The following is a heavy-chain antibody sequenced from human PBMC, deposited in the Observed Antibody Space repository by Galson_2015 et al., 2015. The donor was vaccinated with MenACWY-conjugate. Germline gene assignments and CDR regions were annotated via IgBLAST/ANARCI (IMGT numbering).Heavy chain of an antibody. CDR2: IYPGDSDT. CDR3: ARRTPNGNYWFDP. CDR1: GCSFTSYW. V-gene: IGHV5-51*01. D-gene: IGHD1-7*01. J-gene: IGHJ5*02. Sequence: QSGAEVKKPGESLTISCKGSGCSFTSYWIAWVRQMPGKGLEWMGIIYPGDSDTSYSPSFQGQVTISADNSTSTAYLQCSSLKASVTAMYYCARRTPNGNYWFDPWGQGTLVTVSS.